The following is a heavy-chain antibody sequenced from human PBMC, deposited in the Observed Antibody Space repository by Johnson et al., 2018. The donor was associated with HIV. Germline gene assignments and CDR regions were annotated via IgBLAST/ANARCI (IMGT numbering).Heavy chain of an antibody. CDR2: INSDGSHI. V-gene: IGHV3-74*03. CDR1: GFSFSTTW. D-gene: IGHD5-18*01. Sequence: VQLVESGGGLVQPGGSLRLSCAASGFSFSTTWMHWVRQAPGEGLVWVAHINSDGSHIAYADSVKGRFTISRDNSKNTLYFQMNSLRAEDTAVYYCARAYSYGAFDIWGQGTMVTVSS. J-gene: IGHJ3*02. CDR3: ARAYSYGAFDI.